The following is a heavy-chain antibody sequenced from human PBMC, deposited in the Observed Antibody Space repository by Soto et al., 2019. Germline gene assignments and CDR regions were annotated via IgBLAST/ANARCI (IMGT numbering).Heavy chain of an antibody. V-gene: IGHV4-39*01. J-gene: IGHJ6*02. CDR3: ARHWGPPPTYQLLSYYYYYGMDV. CDR2: IYYSGST. CDR1: GGSIISSSYY. Sequence: WETLSLTCTVSGGSIISSSYYCGWIGQPPGKGLECIGSIYYSGSTYYNPSLKSRVTISVDTSKNQFSLKLSSVTAADTAVYYCARHWGPPPTYQLLSYYYYYGMDVWGQGTTVTVSS. D-gene: IGHD2-2*01.